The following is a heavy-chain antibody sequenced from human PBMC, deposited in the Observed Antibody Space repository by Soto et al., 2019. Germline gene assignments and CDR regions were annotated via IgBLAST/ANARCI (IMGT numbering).Heavy chain of an antibody. V-gene: IGHV3-15*01. CDR1: GFTFSNAW. CDR2: IKSKTDGGTT. Sequence: PGGSLRLSCAASGFTFSNAWMSWVRQATGKGLEWVGRIKSKTDGGTTDYAAPVKGRFTISRDDSKNTLYLQMHSLKTADPAVYYCTTFLGKHPSRSVWFDPWGQGTLVTVS. J-gene: IGHJ5*02. CDR3: TTFLGKHPSRSVWFDP.